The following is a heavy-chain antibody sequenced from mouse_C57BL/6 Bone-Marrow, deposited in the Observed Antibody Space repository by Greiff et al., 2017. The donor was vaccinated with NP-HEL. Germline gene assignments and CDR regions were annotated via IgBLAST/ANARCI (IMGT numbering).Heavy chain of an antibody. V-gene: IGHV1-64*01. CDR3: PRRRDTGAWFAY. CDR2: IHPNSGST. CDR1: GYTFTSYW. J-gene: IGHJ3*01. Sequence: QVQLQQPGAELVKPGASVKLSCKASGYTFTSYWMHWVKQRPGQGLEWIGMIHPNSGSTNYNEKFKSKATLTVDKSSSTAYMQLSSLTSEDSAVYYCPRRRDTGAWFAYWGQGTLVTVSA. D-gene: IGHD3-3*01.